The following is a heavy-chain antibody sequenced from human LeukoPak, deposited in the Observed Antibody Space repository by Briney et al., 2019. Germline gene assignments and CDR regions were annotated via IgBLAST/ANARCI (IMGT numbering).Heavy chain of an antibody. CDR1: GYTFTNYG. CDR3: ARPSHLTGYFSFDY. D-gene: IGHD3-9*01. Sequence: ASVKVSCKASGYTFTNYGINWVRQAPGQGLEWMGWISAYNGNTNYAQKFQGRVTITADKSTSTAYMELSSLRSEDTAVYYCARPSHLTGYFSFDYWGQGTLVTVSS. J-gene: IGHJ4*02. CDR2: ISAYNGNT. V-gene: IGHV1-18*01.